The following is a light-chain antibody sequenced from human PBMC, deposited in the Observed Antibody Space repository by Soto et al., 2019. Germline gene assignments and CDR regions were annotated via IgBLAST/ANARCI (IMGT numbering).Light chain of an antibody. CDR3: CSYAGSSTYG. J-gene: IGLJ1*01. CDR2: EDS. CDR1: SSDFGSYNL. Sequence: QSALTQPASVSGSPGQSITISCTGTSSDFGSYNLVSWYQQHPGKAPKLMIYEDSKRPSGVSNRFSGSKSGNTDSLTISGLQAEDDADYYCCSYAGSSTYGFGTGTKVTVL. V-gene: IGLV2-23*01.